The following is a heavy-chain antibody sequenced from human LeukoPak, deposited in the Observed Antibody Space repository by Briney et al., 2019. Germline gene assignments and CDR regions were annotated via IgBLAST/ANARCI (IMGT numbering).Heavy chain of an antibody. CDR1: GGSITSYH. CDR3: ARLRYFDSLLDTFDI. D-gene: IGHD3-9*01. Sequence: SETLSLTCTVSGGSITSYHWTWIRQSPGKGLEWIGYIDYHGNTNYNPSLNSRVTILEDTSKNQFSLKLSSVTAADTAVYYCARLRYFDSLLDTFDIWGQGTMVTVSS. J-gene: IGHJ3*02. V-gene: IGHV4-59*01. CDR2: IDYHGNT.